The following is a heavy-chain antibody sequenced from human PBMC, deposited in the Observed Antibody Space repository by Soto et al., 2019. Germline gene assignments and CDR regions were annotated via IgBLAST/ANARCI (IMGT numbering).Heavy chain of an antibody. J-gene: IGHJ6*02. CDR1: GFTFSSYA. CDR3: ARDRSYREDYYYGMDV. V-gene: IGHV3-30-3*01. CDR2: ISYDGSNK. Sequence: VGSLRLSCAASGFTFSSYAMHWVRQAPGKGLEWVAVISYDGSNKYYADSVKGRFTISRDNSKNTLYLQMNSLRAEDTAVYYCARDRSYREDYYYGMDVWGQGTTVTVSS. D-gene: IGHD1-26*01.